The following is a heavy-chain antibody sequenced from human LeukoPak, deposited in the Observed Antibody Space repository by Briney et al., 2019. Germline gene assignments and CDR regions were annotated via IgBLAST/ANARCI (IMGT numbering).Heavy chain of an antibody. D-gene: IGHD3-3*01. CDR2: INHSGST. V-gene: IGHV4-34*01. Sequence: SETLSLTCAVYGGSFSGYYWSWIRQPPGKGLEWIGEINHSGSTNYNPSLKSRVTISVDTSKNQFSLKLSSVTAADTAVYYCASGRPLTIFGVVIDGNWFDPWGQGTLVTVSS. CDR3: ASGRPLTIFGVVIDGNWFDP. CDR1: GGSFSGYY. J-gene: IGHJ5*02.